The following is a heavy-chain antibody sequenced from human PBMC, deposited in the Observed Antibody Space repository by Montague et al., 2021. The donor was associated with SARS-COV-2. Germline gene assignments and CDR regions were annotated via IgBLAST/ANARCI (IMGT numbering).Heavy chain of an antibody. Sequence: TLSLTCTVSGGSISSGSYYWSWIRQPAGKGLEWIGRIYTSGSTNYNPSLKSRVTISVDTSKNQFSLKLSSVTAADTAVYYCARADFLSGYLYFDYWGQGTLVTVSS. CDR1: GGSISSGSYY. CDR3: ARADFLSGYLYFDY. J-gene: IGHJ4*02. CDR2: IYTSGST. D-gene: IGHD3-3*01. V-gene: IGHV4-61*02.